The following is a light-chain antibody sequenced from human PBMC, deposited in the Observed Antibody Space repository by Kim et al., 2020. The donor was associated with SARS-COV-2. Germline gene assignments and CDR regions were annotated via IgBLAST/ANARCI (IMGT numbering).Light chain of an antibody. CDR3: QQYNNWLPLT. Sequence: VSPEERATLSCRASQSVSSNLAWYQQKPGQAPRLLIYGASTRATGIPARFSGSGSGTEFTLTISSLQSEDFAVYYCQQYNNWLPLTFGGGTKVEI. CDR2: GAS. CDR1: QSVSSN. V-gene: IGKV3-15*01. J-gene: IGKJ4*01.